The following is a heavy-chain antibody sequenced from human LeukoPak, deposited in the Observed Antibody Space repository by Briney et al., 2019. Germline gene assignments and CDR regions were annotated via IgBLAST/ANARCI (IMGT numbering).Heavy chain of an antibody. V-gene: IGHV1-8*03. CDR3: ARVDTVNYYYYMDV. D-gene: IGHD5-18*01. J-gene: IGHJ6*03. CDR1: GYTFTSYD. CDR2: MNPNSGNT. Sequence: ASVKVSCKASGYTFTSYDINWVRQATGQGLEWMGWMNPNSGNTGYAQKFQGRVTITRNTSISTAYMELSSLISDDTAVYYCARVDTVNYYYYMDVWGKGTPVTVSS.